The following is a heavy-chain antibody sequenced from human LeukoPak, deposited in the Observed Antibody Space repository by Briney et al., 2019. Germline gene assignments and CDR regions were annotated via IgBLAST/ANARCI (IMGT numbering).Heavy chain of an antibody. D-gene: IGHD3-22*01. J-gene: IGHJ4*02. CDR3: ARDHYYDSSGYYHDY. Sequence: PGGSLRLSCAASGFTVSSNYMSWVRQAPGKGLEWVSVIYSGGSTYYADPVKGRFTISRDNSKNTLYLQMDSLRAEDTAVYYCARDHYYDSSGYYHDYWGQGTLVTVSS. V-gene: IGHV3-66*01. CDR2: IYSGGST. CDR1: GFTVSSNY.